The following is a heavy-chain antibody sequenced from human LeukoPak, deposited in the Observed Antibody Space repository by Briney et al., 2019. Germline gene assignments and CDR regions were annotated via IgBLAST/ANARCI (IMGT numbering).Heavy chain of an antibody. CDR2: IIGSGYST. CDR3: AKDSVNYDILTGYQNWYFDL. D-gene: IGHD3-9*01. V-gene: IGHV3-23*01. J-gene: IGHJ2*01. CDR1: GFTFSSYA. Sequence: GGSLRLSCAASGFTFSSYAMSWLRQAPGKGLEWVSAIIGSGYSTYYADSVKGRFPISRDNYKNTLYLQMNSLRGEDTGVYYCAKDSVNYDILTGYQNWYFDLWGRGTLVTVSS.